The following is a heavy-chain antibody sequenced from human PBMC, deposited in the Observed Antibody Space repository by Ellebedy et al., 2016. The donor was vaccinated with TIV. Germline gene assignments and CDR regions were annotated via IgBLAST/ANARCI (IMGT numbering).Heavy chain of an antibody. CDR1: GFTVSSNY. J-gene: IGHJ4*02. CDR3: ARDLTGIVGATRYFDY. CDR2: IYSGGST. Sequence: GESLKISXAASGFTVSSNYMSWVRQAPGKGLEWVSVIYSGGSTYYADSVKGRFTISRDNSKNTLYLQMNSLRAEDTTVYYCARDLTGIVGATRYFDYWGQGTLVTVSS. D-gene: IGHD1-26*01. V-gene: IGHV3-66*02.